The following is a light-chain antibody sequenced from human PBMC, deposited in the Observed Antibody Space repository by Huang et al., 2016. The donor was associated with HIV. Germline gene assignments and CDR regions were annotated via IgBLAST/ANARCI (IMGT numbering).Light chain of an antibody. Sequence: EIVMTQSPATLSVSPWERATLSCRASQSVSSNLAWYQQKPGQAPRRLIYAASTRATGIPARFSGSGSGTEFTLTISSLQSEDFAVYYCQQYNNWPRTFGQGTKVEIK. J-gene: IGKJ1*01. CDR1: QSVSSN. CDR3: QQYNNWPRT. V-gene: IGKV3-15*01. CDR2: AAS.